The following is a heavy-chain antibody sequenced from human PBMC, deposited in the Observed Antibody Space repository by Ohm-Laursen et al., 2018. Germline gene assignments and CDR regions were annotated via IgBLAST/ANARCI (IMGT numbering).Heavy chain of an antibody. D-gene: IGHD6-19*01. J-gene: IGHJ4*02. CDR2: ISGTAGST. CDR1: GFTFSNYA. CDR3: AKDGEQWLTGSGFDY. V-gene: IGHV3-23*01. Sequence: SLRLSCSASGFTFSNYAMSWIRQAPGKGLEWVSTISGTAGSTYYADSVKGRLTISRDNSNNTLYLQMNSLRAEDTAIYYCAKDGEQWLTGSGFDYWGQGTLVTVSS.